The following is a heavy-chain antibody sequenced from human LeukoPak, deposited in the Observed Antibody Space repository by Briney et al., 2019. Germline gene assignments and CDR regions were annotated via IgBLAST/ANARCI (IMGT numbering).Heavy chain of an antibody. D-gene: IGHD3-9*01. CDR1: GYTFTSYG. Sequence: ASVTVSCKASGYTFTSYGISWVRQAPAQGLEWMGWISAYNGNTNYAQKLQGRVTMTTDTSTSTAYMVLRSLRSDDTAVYYCARVFLGDDILSGYYMAHFDYWGQGTLVTVSS. V-gene: IGHV1-18*01. J-gene: IGHJ4*02. CDR3: ARVFLGDDILSGYYMAHFDY. CDR2: ISAYNGNT.